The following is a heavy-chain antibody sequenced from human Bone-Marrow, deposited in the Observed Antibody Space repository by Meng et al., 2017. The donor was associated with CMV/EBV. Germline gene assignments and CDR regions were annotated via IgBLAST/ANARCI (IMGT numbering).Heavy chain of an antibody. CDR1: GFTFGSSG. CDR3: AKDNSNWSFDY. D-gene: IGHD6-6*01. J-gene: IGHJ4*02. CDR2: IRYDASNT. Sequence: GESLKISCAASGFTFGSSGMHWVRQAPGKGLEWMAFIRYDASNTYHADSVKGRFTIPRDDSKDTLYLQMNSLTTDDTAVYYCAKDNSNWSFDYWGQGALVTVSS. V-gene: IGHV3-30*02.